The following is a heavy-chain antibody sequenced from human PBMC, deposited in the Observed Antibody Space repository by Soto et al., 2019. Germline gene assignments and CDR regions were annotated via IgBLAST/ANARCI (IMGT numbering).Heavy chain of an antibody. CDR3: ARDHYVYDILTGYGYYYGMDV. D-gene: IGHD3-9*01. CDR2: IYYSGST. J-gene: IGHJ6*02. V-gene: IGHV4-30-4*01. Sequence: SETLSLTCTVSGGSISSGDYYWSWIRQPPGKGLEWIGYIYYSGSTDYNPSLKSRVTISVDTSKNQFSLKLSSVTAADTAVYYCARDHYVYDILTGYGYYYGMDVWGQGTTVTVSS. CDR1: GGSISSGDYY.